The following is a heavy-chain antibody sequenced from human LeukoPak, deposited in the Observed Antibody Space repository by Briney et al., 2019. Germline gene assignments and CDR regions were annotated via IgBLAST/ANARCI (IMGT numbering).Heavy chain of an antibody. D-gene: IGHD3-9*01. J-gene: IGHJ4*02. V-gene: IGHV4-39*07. CDR1: GGSISSSSYY. CDR3: ASATYYDILTGRGVFDY. Sequence: PSETLSLTCTVSGGSISSSSYYWGWIRQPPGKGLEWIGSIYYSGSTYYNPSLKSRVTISVDTSKNQFSLKLSSVTAADTAMYYCASATYYDILTGRGVFDYWGQGTLVTVSS. CDR2: IYYSGST.